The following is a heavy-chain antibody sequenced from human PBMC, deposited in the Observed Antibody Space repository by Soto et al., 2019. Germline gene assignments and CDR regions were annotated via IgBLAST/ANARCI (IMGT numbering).Heavy chain of an antibody. J-gene: IGHJ5*02. CDR1: GYSFTSYW. V-gene: IGHV5-10-1*01. CDR3: ARLVCTNGVCYFWFDP. CDR2: IDPSDSYT. D-gene: IGHD2-8*01. Sequence: GESLKISCKGSGYSFTSYWISWVRQMPGKGLEWMGRIDPSDSYTNYSPSFQGHVTISADKSISTAYLQWSSLKASDTAMYYCARLVCTNGVCYFWFDPWGQGTLVTVS.